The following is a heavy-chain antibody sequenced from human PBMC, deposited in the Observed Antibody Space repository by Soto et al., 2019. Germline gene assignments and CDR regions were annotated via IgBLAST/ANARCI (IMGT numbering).Heavy chain of an antibody. J-gene: IGHJ4*02. V-gene: IGHV4-34*01. D-gene: IGHD6-19*01. CDR2: INQSGST. CDR3: ARVLWMAVAGSRGFDY. CDR1: GGSFSGYY. Sequence: PSETLSLTCAVYGGSFSGYYWSWIRQPPGKGLEWIGEINQSGSTNYNPSLKSRVTISVDTSKNQFSLKLSSVTAADTAVYYCARVLWMAVAGSRGFDYWGQGTLVTVSS.